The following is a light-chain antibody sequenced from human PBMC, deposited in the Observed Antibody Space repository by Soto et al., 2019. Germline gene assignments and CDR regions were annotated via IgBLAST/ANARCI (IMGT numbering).Light chain of an antibody. CDR1: SSDVGGYNY. V-gene: IGLV2-14*01. CDR3: SSYTSSTTRV. CDR2: EVS. J-gene: IGLJ2*01. Sequence: QSALTQPASVSGSPGQSITISCTGTSSDVGGYNYVSWYQQHPGKAPKLMIYEVSNRPSGVSHRFSGSKSCNTASLTISGLQADDEADYYCSSYTSSTTRVFGGGTKLTVL.